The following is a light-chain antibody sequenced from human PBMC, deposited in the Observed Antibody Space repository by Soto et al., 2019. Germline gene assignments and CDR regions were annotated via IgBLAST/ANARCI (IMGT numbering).Light chain of an antibody. CDR3: SSYANSNSLV. J-gene: IGLJ1*01. V-gene: IGLV2-14*01. Sequence: QSALTQPASVSGSPGQSIAISCTGTSSDVGGYNYVSWYQQHPGKAPILIIYDVSNRPSGVSNRFSGSKSGNTASLTISGLQAEDEGDYYRSSYANSNSLVFGTGTKLTVL. CDR1: SSDVGGYNY. CDR2: DVS.